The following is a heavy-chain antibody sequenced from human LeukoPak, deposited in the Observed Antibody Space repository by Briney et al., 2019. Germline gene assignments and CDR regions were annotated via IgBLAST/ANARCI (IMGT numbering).Heavy chain of an antibody. Sequence: GGSLRLSCAASGFTFSSYWMHGVRQAPGKGLVWVSHINSDGSTTNYADSVKGRFTISRDNAENTMYLQMNSLRVEDTAVYYCTRRVSATRWFDPWGQGTLVTVSS. CDR2: INSDGSTT. D-gene: IGHD2-15*01. J-gene: IGHJ5*02. CDR1: GFTFSSYW. V-gene: IGHV3-74*01. CDR3: TRRVSATRWFDP.